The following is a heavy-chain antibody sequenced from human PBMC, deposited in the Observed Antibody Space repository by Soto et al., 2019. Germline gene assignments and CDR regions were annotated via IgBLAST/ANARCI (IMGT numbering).Heavy chain of an antibody. D-gene: IGHD3-3*01. J-gene: IGHJ5*02. CDR2: IYYSGST. Sequence: QVQLQESGPGLVKPSQTLSLTCTVSGGSISSGGYYWSWIRQHPGKGLEWIGYIYYSGSTYYNPSLKSRVTISVDTSKNQFSLKLSSVTAADTAVYYCAREITMFGVVTNFWFDPWGQGTLVTVSS. CDR1: GGSISSGGYY. CDR3: AREITMFGVVTNFWFDP. V-gene: IGHV4-31*03.